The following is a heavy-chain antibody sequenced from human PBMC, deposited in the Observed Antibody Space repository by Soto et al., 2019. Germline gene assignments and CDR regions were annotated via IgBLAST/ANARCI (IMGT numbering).Heavy chain of an antibody. Sequence: GASVKVSCKASGYTFTSYYMHWVRQAPGQGLEWMGIINPSGGSTSYAQKFQGRVTMTRDTSTSTVYMELSSLRSEDTAVYYCARDLGCISTSCYRALDYWGQGTLVTVSS. CDR1: GYTFTSYY. D-gene: IGHD2-2*01. CDR2: INPSGGST. CDR3: ARDLGCISTSCYRALDY. V-gene: IGHV1-46*01. J-gene: IGHJ4*02.